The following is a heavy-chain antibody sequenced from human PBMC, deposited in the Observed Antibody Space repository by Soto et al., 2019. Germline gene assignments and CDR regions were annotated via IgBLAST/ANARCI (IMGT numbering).Heavy chain of an antibody. Sequence: SVKVSCKASGGTFSSYAISWVRQAPGQGLGWMGGIIPIFGTANYAQKFQGRVTITADESTSTAYMELSSLRSEDTAVYYCARDNAVGDSSGYYYAFDYWGQGTLVTISS. J-gene: IGHJ4*02. D-gene: IGHD3-22*01. CDR1: GGTFSSYA. CDR2: IIPIFGTA. V-gene: IGHV1-69*13. CDR3: ARDNAVGDSSGYYYAFDY.